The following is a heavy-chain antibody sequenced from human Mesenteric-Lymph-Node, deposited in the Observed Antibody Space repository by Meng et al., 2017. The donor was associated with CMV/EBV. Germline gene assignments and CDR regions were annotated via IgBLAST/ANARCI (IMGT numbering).Heavy chain of an antibody. D-gene: IGHD3-3*01. CDR2: IGTAGDT. V-gene: IGHV3-13*01. CDR1: GFTFSSYS. J-gene: IGHJ6*02. CDR3: ARENRITIFGVVSHYYYYGMDV. Sequence: GESLKISCAASGFTFSSYSMNWVRQATGKGLEWVSAIGTAGDTYYPGSVKGRFTISRDNAKNSLYLQMNSLRAEDTAVYYCARENRITIFGVVSHYYYYGMDVWGQGTTVTVSS.